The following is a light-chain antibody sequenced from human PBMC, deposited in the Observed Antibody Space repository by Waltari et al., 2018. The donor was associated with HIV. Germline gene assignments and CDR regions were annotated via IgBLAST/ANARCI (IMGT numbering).Light chain of an antibody. CDR2: EVS. Sequence: EIVMTQTPPSLSVTPGQAASISCKSSETLLHSDGTTYFYWYVQKTGLPPQLLFYEVSNRFAGVPDRFSGSGSGTDFTLILSRVEAEDVGVYYCMQSAQFPVTFGGGTKVEI. CDR1: ETLLHSDGTTY. CDR3: MQSAQFPVT. V-gene: IGKV2D-29*01. J-gene: IGKJ4*01.